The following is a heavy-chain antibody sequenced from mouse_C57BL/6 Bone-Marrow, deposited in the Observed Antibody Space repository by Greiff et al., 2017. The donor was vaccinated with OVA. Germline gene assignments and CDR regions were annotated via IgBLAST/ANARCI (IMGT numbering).Heavy chain of an antibody. CDR1: GYTFTEYT. D-gene: IGHD1-1*01. Sequence: QVQLQQSGAELVKPGASVKLSCKASGYTFTEYTIHWVKQRSGQGLEWIGWFYPGSGSITYNEKFKDKATLTADKSSSTVYMELSRLTSEDSAVYFCARHEDGRGYYHGSSYDYAMDYWGQGTSVTVSS. V-gene: IGHV1-62-2*01. CDR3: ARHEDGRGYYHGSSYDYAMDY. CDR2: FYPGSGSI. J-gene: IGHJ4*01.